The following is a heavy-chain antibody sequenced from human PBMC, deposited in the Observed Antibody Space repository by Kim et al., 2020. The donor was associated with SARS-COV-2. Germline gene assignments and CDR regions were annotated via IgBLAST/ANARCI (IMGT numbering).Heavy chain of an antibody. D-gene: IGHD2-2*01. Sequence: SETLSLTCTVSGGSISSSSYYWGWIRQPPGKGLEWIGSIYYSGSTYYNPSLKSRVTISVDTSKNQFSLKLSSVTAADTAVNYCARQGYQLLWPGGSIRNWFDPWGQGTLVTVSS. CDR1: GGSISSSSYY. V-gene: IGHV4-39*01. CDR2: IYYSGST. CDR3: ARQGYQLLWPGGSIRNWFDP. J-gene: IGHJ5*02.